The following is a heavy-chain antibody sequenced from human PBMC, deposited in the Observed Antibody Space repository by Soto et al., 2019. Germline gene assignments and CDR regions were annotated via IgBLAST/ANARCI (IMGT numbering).Heavy chain of an antibody. CDR2: IYYSGST. CDR3: ARDSRTGCSSTDCYMS. V-gene: IGHV4-59*01. Sequence: TSETLSLTCTVSGGYISSYYWTWIRQPPGKGLEWIGYIYYSGSTNYNPSLKSRVTISVDTSKNQFSLKLSSVTAADTATYYCARDSRTGCSSTDCYMSWGRGILVTVSS. D-gene: IGHD2-2*01. J-gene: IGHJ5*02. CDR1: GGYISSYY.